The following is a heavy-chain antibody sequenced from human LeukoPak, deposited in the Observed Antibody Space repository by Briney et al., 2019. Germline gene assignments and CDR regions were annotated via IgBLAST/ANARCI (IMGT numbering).Heavy chain of an antibody. CDR1: GFTFSSYA. V-gene: IGHV3-23*01. Sequence: GGSLRLSCAASGFTFSSYAMSWVRQAPGKGLEWVSAISDSGGSTYYADSVKGRFTISRDNSKNTLYLQMNSLRAEDTAVYYCAKDRVTMIVVGYFDYWGQGTLVTVSS. CDR3: AKDRVTMIVVGYFDY. CDR2: ISDSGGST. D-gene: IGHD3-22*01. J-gene: IGHJ4*02.